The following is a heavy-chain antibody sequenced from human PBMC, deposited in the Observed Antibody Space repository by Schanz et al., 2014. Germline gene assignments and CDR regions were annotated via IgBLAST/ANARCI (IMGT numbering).Heavy chain of an antibody. CDR2: ISSSGSYT. CDR3: ARLDSSSWYPRY. CDR1: GFTFSDYY. J-gene: IGHJ4*02. Sequence: QVDLVESGGGVVQPGRSLRLSCAASGFTFSDYYMSWIRQAPGKGLEWVSYISSSGSYTNYADSVKGRFTTSRDNGKKSMYLQMNSLRAEDTAVYYCARLDSSSWYPRYWGQGTLVTVSS. D-gene: IGHD6-13*01. V-gene: IGHV3-11*05.